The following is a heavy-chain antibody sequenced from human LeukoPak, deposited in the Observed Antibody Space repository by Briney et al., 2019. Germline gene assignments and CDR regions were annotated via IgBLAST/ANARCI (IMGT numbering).Heavy chain of an antibody. CDR3: AKCASVGWLPIDY. Sequence: GGSLRLSCAASGFTFSSYGMHWVRQAPGKGLEWVAVIWYDGSNKYYADSVKVRFTISRDNSKNSLYLQMNSLRAEDTAVYYCAKCASVGWLPIDYWGQGTLVTVSS. CDR2: IWYDGSNK. CDR1: GFTFSSYG. J-gene: IGHJ4*02. D-gene: IGHD3-9*01. V-gene: IGHV3-33*06.